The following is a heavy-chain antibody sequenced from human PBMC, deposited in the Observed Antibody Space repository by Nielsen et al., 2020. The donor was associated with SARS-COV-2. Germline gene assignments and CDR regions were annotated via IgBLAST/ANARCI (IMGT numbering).Heavy chain of an antibody. Sequence: GGSLRLSCAASGFTFSSYAMHWVRQAPGKGLEWVAVISYDGSNKYYADSVKGRFTISRDNSKNTLYLQMNSLRAEDTAVYYCARALVGATLFDYWGQGTLVTVSS. CDR1: GFTFSSYA. D-gene: IGHD1-26*01. J-gene: IGHJ4*02. CDR2: ISYDGSNK. CDR3: ARALVGATLFDY. V-gene: IGHV3-30*04.